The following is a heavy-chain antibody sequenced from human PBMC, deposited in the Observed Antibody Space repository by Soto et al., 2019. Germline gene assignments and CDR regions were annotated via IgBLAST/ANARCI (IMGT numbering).Heavy chain of an antibody. CDR1: GFTLSNYW. Sequence: EVQLVESGGGLVQPGGSMRLSCAASGFTLSNYWMHWVRQVPGKGLVWVARISGDARRINYVESVKGRFTIARDNARNTLYLQMNSLRPEDTAVYYCTRVVEGGYGRFDYWGQGTLVTVSS. CDR3: TRVVEGGYGRFDY. V-gene: IGHV3-74*01. CDR2: ISGDARRI. D-gene: IGHD5-18*01. J-gene: IGHJ4*02.